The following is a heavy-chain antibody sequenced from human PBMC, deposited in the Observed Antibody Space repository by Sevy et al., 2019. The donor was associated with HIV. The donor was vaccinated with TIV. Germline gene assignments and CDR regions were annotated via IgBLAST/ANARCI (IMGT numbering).Heavy chain of an antibody. CDR3: ARGGQHLGY. D-gene: IGHD6-13*01. CDR1: GFTLSSFW. CDR2: MKQDGSEQ. V-gene: IGHV3-7*01. J-gene: IGHJ4*02. Sequence: GGSLRLSCAASGFTLSSFWMNWIRQAPGKGLEWVAAMKQDGSEQDFVDSVKGRFTISRDNAKNSLYLQMNSLRVGDTAGYYCARGGQHLGYWGQGTLVTVSS.